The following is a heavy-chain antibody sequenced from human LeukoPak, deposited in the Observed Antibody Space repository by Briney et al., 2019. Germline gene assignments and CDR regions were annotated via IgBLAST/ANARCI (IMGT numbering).Heavy chain of an antibody. V-gene: IGHV3-30*02. J-gene: IGHJ4*02. D-gene: IGHD3-3*01. CDR3: AKDPTAGFWSGYYFDY. CDR2: IRYDGSNK. Sequence: GGSLRLSCAASGFTFSSYGMHWVRQAPGKGLEWVAFIRYDGSNKYYGDSVKGRFTISRDKSKNTLYPQMNSLRAEDTAVYYCAKDPTAGFWSGYYFDYWGQGTLVTVSS. CDR1: GFTFSSYG.